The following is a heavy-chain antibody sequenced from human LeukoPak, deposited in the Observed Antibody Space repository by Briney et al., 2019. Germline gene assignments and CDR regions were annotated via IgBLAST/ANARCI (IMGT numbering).Heavy chain of an antibody. J-gene: IGHJ4*02. CDR2: INWNGGST. CDR3: ARGRRGSGSPSDY. Sequence: PGGSLRLSCAASRFNFDDYGMSWVRQAPGKGLDWVSGINWNGGSTGYADSVKGRFTTSRDNAKNSLYLQMNSLRAEDTALYYCARGRRGSGSPSDYWGQGTLVTVSS. CDR1: RFNFDDYG. D-gene: IGHD3-10*01. V-gene: IGHV3-20*04.